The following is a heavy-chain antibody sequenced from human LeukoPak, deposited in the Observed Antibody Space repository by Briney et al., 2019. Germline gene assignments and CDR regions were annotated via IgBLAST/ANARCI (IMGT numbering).Heavy chain of an antibody. CDR2: ISAYNGNT. Sequence: ASVKVSCKASGYTLTSYGISWVRQAPGQGLEWMGWISAYNGNTNYAQKLQGRVTMTTDTSTSTAYMELRSLRSDDTAVYYCARDRRDGYSSSWSYWGQGTLVTVSS. CDR1: GYTLTSYG. CDR3: ARDRRDGYSSSWSY. D-gene: IGHD6-13*01. J-gene: IGHJ4*02. V-gene: IGHV1-18*01.